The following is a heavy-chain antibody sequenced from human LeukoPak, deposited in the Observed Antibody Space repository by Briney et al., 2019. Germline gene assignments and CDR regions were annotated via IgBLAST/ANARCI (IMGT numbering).Heavy chain of an antibody. D-gene: IGHD1-7*01. CDR2: IYYSGTT. CDR3: ARAVRVVAGTTGAFDI. J-gene: IGHJ3*02. Sequence: SETLSLTCTVSGGSISSTSSYWSWVRQPPGTGLEWIASIYYSGTTYLNASLKSRVTTFVDTSNNQFSLKLSSVTAADTAVYYCARAVRVVAGTTGAFDIWGQGTMVTVSS. CDR1: GGSISSTSSY. V-gene: IGHV4-39*01.